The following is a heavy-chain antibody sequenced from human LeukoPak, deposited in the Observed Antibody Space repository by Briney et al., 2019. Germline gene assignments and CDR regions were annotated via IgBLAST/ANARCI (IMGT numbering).Heavy chain of an antibody. CDR1: GFTFSDYY. CDR3: AREDSGTSGYVFDP. CDR2: ISSSGSTI. D-gene: IGHD3-22*01. Sequence: PGGSLRLSCAASGFTFSDYYMSWIRQAPGKGLEWVSYISSSGSTIYYADSVKGRFTISRDNAKTSLYLQMNSLRAEDTAVYYCAREDSGTSGYVFDPWDQGTLVTVSS. J-gene: IGHJ5*02. V-gene: IGHV3-11*01.